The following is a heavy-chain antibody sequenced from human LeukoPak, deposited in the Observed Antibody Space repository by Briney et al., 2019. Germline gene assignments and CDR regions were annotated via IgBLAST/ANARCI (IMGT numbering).Heavy chain of an antibody. CDR3: ARAGFSSDCPYDAFDI. CDR1: GFTVSSNY. D-gene: IGHD2-21*01. J-gene: IGHJ3*02. Sequence: GGSLRLSCAASGFTVSSNYMSWVRQAPGKGLEWVSVIYSGGSTYYADSVKGRFTISRDNSKNTLYLQMNSLRAEDTAVNYGARAGFSSDCPYDAFDIWGQGTMVTVSS. CDR2: IYSGGST. V-gene: IGHV3-53*01.